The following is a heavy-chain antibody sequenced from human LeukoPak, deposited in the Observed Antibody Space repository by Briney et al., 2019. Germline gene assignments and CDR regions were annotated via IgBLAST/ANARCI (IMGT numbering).Heavy chain of an antibody. J-gene: IGHJ4*02. CDR2: ISHTGST. V-gene: IGHV4-34*01. CDR1: GGSYSAYY. CDR3: AGIELATTKFAH. Sequence: SETLSLTCSVYGGSYSAYYWTWIRQPAGKGLEWIGEISHTGSTNYNPSLKSRVTISVDSSQIQFSLKVRSVTAADTAVYYCAGIELATTKFAHWGQGTLVAVSS. D-gene: IGHD5-24*01.